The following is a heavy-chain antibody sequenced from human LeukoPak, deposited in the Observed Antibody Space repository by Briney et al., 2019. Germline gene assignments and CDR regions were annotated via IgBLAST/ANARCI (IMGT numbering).Heavy chain of an antibody. CDR3: AREIPSLTGYFDY. CDR1: GFTFRNYW. Sequence: GGSLRLSCAVSGFTFRNYWIHWVRQAPGKGLEWVSLINSDGSNTRYADSVKGRFTISRDNSKNTLYLQMNSLRAEDTAVYYCAREIPSLTGYFDYWGQGTLVTVSS. J-gene: IGHJ4*02. CDR2: INSDGSNT. D-gene: IGHD3-10*01. V-gene: IGHV3-74*01.